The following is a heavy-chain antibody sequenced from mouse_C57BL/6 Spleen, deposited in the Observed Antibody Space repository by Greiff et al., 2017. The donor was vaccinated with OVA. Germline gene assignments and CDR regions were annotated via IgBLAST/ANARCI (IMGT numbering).Heavy chain of an antibody. Sequence: VQLQQSGPELVKPGDSVKISCKASGYSFTGYFMNWVMQSHGKSLEWIGRINPYNGDTFYNQKFKGKATLTVDKSSSTAHMELRSLTSEDSAVYYCARLSYYGSSFDYWGQGTTLTVSS. D-gene: IGHD1-1*01. V-gene: IGHV1-20*01. CDR2: INPYNGDT. CDR3: ARLSYYGSSFDY. J-gene: IGHJ2*01. CDR1: GYSFTGYF.